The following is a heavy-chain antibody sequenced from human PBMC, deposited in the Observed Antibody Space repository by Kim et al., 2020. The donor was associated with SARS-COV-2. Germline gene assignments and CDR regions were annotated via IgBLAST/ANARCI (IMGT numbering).Heavy chain of an antibody. Sequence: SETLSLTCTVSGYSISSGYYWGWIRQPPGKGLEWIGSIYHSGSTYYNPSLKSRVTISVDTSKNQFSLKLSSVTAADTAVYYCARIAITMVRGVIIGPNPNWFDPWGQGTLVTVSS. CDR2: IYHSGST. CDR3: ARIAITMVRGVIIGPNPNWFDP. D-gene: IGHD3-10*01. CDR1: GYSISSGYY. V-gene: IGHV4-38-2*02. J-gene: IGHJ5*02.